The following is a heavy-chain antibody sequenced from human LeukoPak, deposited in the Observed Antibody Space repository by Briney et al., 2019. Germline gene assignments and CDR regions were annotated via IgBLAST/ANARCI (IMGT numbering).Heavy chain of an antibody. CDR1: GGSISSSSYY. V-gene: IGHV4-39*01. J-gene: IGHJ4*02. CDR2: IYYSGST. Sequence: SETLSHTCTVSGGSISSSSYYWGWVRQPPGKGLEWLANIYYSGSTYYSPSLRSRVTISVDTSKNQFSLKLTSVTAADTAVYYCARHASVSGNWPRPLDYWGQGSLVTVSS. D-gene: IGHD3-3*01. CDR3: ARHASVSGNWPRPLDY.